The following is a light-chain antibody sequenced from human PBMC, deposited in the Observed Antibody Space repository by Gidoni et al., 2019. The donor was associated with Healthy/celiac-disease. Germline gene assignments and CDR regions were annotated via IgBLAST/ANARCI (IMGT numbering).Light chain of an antibody. J-gene: IGKJ5*01. V-gene: IGKV1-5*03. CDR1: QSISSW. CDR2: KAS. Sequence: DIQITHSPATLSASVGDRVTITCRASQSISSWLAWYQQKPGKAPKLLNYKASSLESGVPSRFSGSGSGTEFTLTISSLQPDDFATYYCQQYNSYSITFGQGTRLEIK. CDR3: QQYNSYSIT.